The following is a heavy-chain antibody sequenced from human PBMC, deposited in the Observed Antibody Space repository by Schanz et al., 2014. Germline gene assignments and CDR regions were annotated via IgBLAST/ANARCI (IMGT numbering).Heavy chain of an antibody. CDR3: ARNRGSGGQNWYFDL. J-gene: IGHJ2*01. V-gene: IGHV3-11*03. CDR2: INTGSNYI. CDR1: GFSFSDYY. Sequence: QVHLLESGGGLVEPGGSLRLSCAASGFSFSDYYMSWIRQAPGKGLEWISFINTGSNYINYADSVKGRFTISRDNTKNSLFLQLSSLRADDTAGYYGARNRGSGGQNWYFDLWGRGTLVTVSS. D-gene: IGHD1-26*01.